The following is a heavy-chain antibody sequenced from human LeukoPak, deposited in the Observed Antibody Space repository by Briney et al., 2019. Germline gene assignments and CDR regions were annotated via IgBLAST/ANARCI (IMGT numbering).Heavy chain of an antibody. CDR3: ARGVRTGGGHYFDY. CDR2: ISYDGSNK. V-gene: IGHV3-30*04. CDR1: GFTFSSCA. Sequence: GGSLRLSCAASGFTFSSCAMSWVRQAPGKGLEWVAVISYDGSNKYYADSVKGRFTISRDNSKNTLYLQMNSLRAEDTAVYYCARGVRTGGGHYFDYWGQGTLVTVSS. J-gene: IGHJ4*02. D-gene: IGHD7-27*01.